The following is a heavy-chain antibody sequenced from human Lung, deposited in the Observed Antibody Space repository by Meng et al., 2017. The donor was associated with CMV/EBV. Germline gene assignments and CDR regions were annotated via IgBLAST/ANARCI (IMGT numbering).Heavy chain of an antibody. CDR3: VRDRIAYGLEV. V-gene: IGHV3-20*04. J-gene: IGHJ6*02. CDR2: IDWNGGRT. Sequence: SCDASGFRFDDFGMGWVRQAPGKGLEWISGIDWNGGRTVYADSVKGRFTISRDNAENSLYVQMNSLRDEDTAVYYCVRDRIAYGLEVWGQGTTVNGAS. CDR1: GFRFDDFG. D-gene: IGHD2-15*01.